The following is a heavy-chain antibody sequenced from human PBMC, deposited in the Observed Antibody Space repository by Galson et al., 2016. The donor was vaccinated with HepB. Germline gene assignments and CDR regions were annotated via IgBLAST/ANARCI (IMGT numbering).Heavy chain of an antibody. J-gene: IGHJ5*02. CDR2: LSGSGGST. Sequence: SLRLSCAASGFTFSRYAMSWVRQAPGKGLEWVSGLSGSGGSTYYADSVRGRFTISRDNSKNTLYLQMNSLRAENTAVYFCAKEMVRGVFTINWFGTWGQGTQVSVSS. D-gene: IGHD3-10*01. CDR1: GFTFSRYA. V-gene: IGHV3-23*01. CDR3: AKEMVRGVFTINWFGT.